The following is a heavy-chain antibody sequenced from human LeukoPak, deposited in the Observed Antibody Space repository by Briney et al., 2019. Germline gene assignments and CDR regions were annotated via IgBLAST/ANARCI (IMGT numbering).Heavy chain of an antibody. Sequence: GGSLRLSCAASGFTFSSYSMNWVRQAPGKGLEWVSSISSSSSNIYYADSVKGRFTISRDNAKNSLYLQMNSLRAEDTAVYYCARATYSGSYWADWDYFDYWGQGTLVTVSS. J-gene: IGHJ4*02. CDR3: ARATYSGSYWADWDYFDY. CDR2: ISSSSSNI. D-gene: IGHD1-26*01. V-gene: IGHV3-21*01. CDR1: GFTFSSYS.